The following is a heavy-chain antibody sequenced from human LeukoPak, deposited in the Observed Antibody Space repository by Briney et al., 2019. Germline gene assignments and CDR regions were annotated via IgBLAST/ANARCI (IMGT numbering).Heavy chain of an antibody. CDR3: TRVVNGGRFDY. CDR2: VYHTGAS. CDR1: GASINNYY. J-gene: IGHJ4*02. V-gene: IGHV4-59*01. Sequence: PSETLSLTCSVSGASINNYYWTWIRQPPGKGLEWIGYVYHTGASGYHPSLKSRVAMSLDTSKNQVSLNLRSVTAADTAVYFCTRVVNGGRFDYWGQGTLVTVSS. D-gene: IGHD2-8*01.